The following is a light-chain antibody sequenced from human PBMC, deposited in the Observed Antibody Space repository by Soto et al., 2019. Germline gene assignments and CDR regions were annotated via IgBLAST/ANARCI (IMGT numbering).Light chain of an antibody. Sequence: QSVLTQPPSVSGAPGQRVSISCTGSTSNIGAPYDVHWYQHLPGTAPKLLIYGDNNRPSGVPDRFSGSKSGTSASLAITRRQAEDEADYYCQSYASSLSGWVFGGGTKLTVL. CDR3: QSYASSLSGWV. J-gene: IGLJ3*02. CDR1: TSNIGAPYD. CDR2: GDN. V-gene: IGLV1-40*01.